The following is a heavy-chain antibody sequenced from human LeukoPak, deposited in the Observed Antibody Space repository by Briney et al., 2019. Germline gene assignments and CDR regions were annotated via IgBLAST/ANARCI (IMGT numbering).Heavy chain of an antibody. Sequence: SETLSLTCTVSGASISRYSWSWSREPPGKGLEWIAYNYYRGSATYNPPLKSRVTIPVDTSKNQVSLKVASVTAADTAVYYCARHVELGVAGTGALDYWGQGILVTVS. D-gene: IGHD6-19*01. J-gene: IGHJ4*02. V-gene: IGHV4-59*08. CDR2: NYYRGSA. CDR1: GASISRYS. CDR3: ARHVELGVAGTGALDY.